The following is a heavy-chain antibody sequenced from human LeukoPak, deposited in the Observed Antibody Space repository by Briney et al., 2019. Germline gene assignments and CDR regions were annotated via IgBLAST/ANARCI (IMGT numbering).Heavy chain of an antibody. J-gene: IGHJ4*02. CDR3: ARLRWGVPAAMCYFDY. V-gene: IGHV3-7*01. Sequence: GGPLRLSCAASGFPFSSYLMSGLRQAPGRGLEWVANIKQDGSEKYYLDYVKGRFTISRDNAKNSLYLQMNSLRAEDTAVYYCARLRWGVPAAMCYFDYWGQRALGTASS. CDR1: GFPFSSYL. D-gene: IGHD2-2*01. CDR2: IKQDGSEK.